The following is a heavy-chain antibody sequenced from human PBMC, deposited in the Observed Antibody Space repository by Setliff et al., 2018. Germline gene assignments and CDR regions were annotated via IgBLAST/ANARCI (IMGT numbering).Heavy chain of an antibody. CDR2: VHASGSP. Sequence: SETLSLTCTVSGGSISSGSYYWSWIRQPAGKGLEWIGRVHASGSPNYNPSFKGRVTISLDTSTNQFSLNLNSVTAADTAVYYCAKERYFDWFFENWGQGTLVTVSS. V-gene: IGHV4-61*02. CDR1: GGSISSGSYY. D-gene: IGHD3-9*01. J-gene: IGHJ4*02. CDR3: AKERYFDWFFEN.